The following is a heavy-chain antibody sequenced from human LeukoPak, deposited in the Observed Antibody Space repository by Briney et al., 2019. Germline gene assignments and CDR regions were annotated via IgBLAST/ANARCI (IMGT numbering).Heavy chain of an antibody. D-gene: IGHD2-8*01. CDR2: INPSGGST. V-gene: IGHV1-46*01. J-gene: IGHJ4*02. CDR1: GYTFTSYY. Sequence: ASVKVSCKASGYTFTSYYMHWVRQAPGQGLEWMGIINPSGGSTSYAQKFQGRVTMTRDTSTSTVYMELSSLRSEDTAVYYCAMIPYCTSVTCYYLDYWGQGTLVTVSS. CDR3: AMIPYCTSVTCYYLDY.